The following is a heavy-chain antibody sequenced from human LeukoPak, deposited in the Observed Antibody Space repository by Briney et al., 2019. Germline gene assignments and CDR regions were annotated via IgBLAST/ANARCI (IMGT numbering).Heavy chain of an antibody. D-gene: IGHD1-1*01. Sequence: SQTLSLTCAVSGGSSRSGDYFWSWIRQPPGKGLEWIGHIHYSGNTYYNPSLKSRVTISVDTSKNQFSLKLSSVTASDTAVYYCARHHGNGMTNFDYWGQGILVIVSS. CDR2: IHYSGNT. J-gene: IGHJ4*02. CDR3: ARHHGNGMTNFDY. CDR1: GGSSRSGDYF. V-gene: IGHV4-30-4*01.